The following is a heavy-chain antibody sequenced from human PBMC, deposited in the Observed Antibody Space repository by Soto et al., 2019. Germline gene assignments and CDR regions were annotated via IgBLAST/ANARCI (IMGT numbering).Heavy chain of an antibody. V-gene: IGHV4-59*01. J-gene: IGHJ5*02. Sequence: PSETLSLTCTVSGGSISNYYWSWIRQPPGKGLEWIGYIYYSGSTNYNPSLKSRVIISLDTSKNQFSLKLSSVTAADTAVYYCARGYYDFWSGYWRWFDPSGQGTLVTVSS. D-gene: IGHD3-3*01. CDR3: ARGYYDFWSGYWRWFDP. CDR1: GGSISNYY. CDR2: IYYSGST.